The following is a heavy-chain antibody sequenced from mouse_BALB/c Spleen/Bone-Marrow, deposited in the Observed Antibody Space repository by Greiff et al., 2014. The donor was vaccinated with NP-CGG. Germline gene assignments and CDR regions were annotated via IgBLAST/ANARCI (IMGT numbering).Heavy chain of an antibody. J-gene: IGHJ1*01. CDR1: GYSFTSYW. CDR3: TKIYYGNSCDV. D-gene: IGHD2-1*01. CDR2: IYPGNSDT. V-gene: IGHV1-5*01. Sequence: EVQLQQSGTVLARPGASVKMSCKASGYSFTSYWMHWVKQRPGQGLEWIGAIYPGNSDTSYNQKFKGKAKLTAVTSASTAYMELXXXXNEDSAVYYCTKIYYGNSCDVWGAGTTVTVSS.